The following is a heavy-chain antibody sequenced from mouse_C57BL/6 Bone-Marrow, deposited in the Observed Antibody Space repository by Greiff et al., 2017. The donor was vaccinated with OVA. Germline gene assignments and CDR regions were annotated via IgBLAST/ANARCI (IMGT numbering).Heavy chain of an antibody. D-gene: IGHD1-1*01. V-gene: IGHV5-12*01. CDR2: ISNGGGST. J-gene: IGHJ4*01. CDR1: GFTFSDYY. CDR3: ARSFITTVEGYAMDY. Sequence: EVQRVESGGGLVQPGGSLKLSCAASGFTFSDYYMYWVRQTPEKRLEWVAYISNGGGSTYYPDTVKGRFTISRDNAKNTLYLQMSRLKSEDTAMYYCARSFITTVEGYAMDYWGQGTSVTVSS.